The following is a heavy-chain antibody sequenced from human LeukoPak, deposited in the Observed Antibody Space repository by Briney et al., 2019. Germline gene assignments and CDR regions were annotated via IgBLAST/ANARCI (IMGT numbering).Heavy chain of an antibody. D-gene: IGHD5-24*01. V-gene: IGHV3-74*01. J-gene: IGHJ4*02. CDR3: ARVRKRDGYNPFDY. Sequence: GGSLRLSCAASGFTFSSYWMHWVRQAPGKGLVWVSRINSDGSSTSYADSMKGRFTISRDNAKNTLYLQMNSLRAEDTAVYYCARVRKRDGYNPFDYWGQGTLVTVSS. CDR2: INSDGSST. CDR1: GFTFSSYW.